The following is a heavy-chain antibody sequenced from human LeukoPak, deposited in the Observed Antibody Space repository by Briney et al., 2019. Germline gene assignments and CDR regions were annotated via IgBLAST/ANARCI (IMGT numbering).Heavy chain of an antibody. D-gene: IGHD6-13*01. CDR1: GFTFSSYA. CDR2: ISGSGSST. Sequence: GGSLRLSCAASGFTFSSYAMNWVRQAPGKGLEWVSVISGSGSSTYYADSVKGRFTISRDNSKNTLYLQMNSLRAEDTAVYYCATSFGPVIAAAGTGADWGQGTLVTASS. CDR3: ATSFGPVIAAAGTGAD. J-gene: IGHJ4*02. V-gene: IGHV3-23*01.